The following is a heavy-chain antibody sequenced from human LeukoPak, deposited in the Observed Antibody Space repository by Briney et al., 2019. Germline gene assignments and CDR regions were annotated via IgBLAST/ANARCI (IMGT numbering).Heavy chain of an antibody. D-gene: IGHD3-16*01. V-gene: IGHV5-51*01. J-gene: IGHJ4*02. CDR2: IYPGDSDT. CDR1: GYNFIIYW. Sequence: GESLKISCKTSGYNFIIYWIAWVRQMPGKGLEWMGIIYPGDSDTRYSPAFEGQVTISADKSINTAYLQWSSLKASDTAIYYCARQSSNAYIPDFWGQGTLVTVSS. CDR3: ARQSSNAYIPDF.